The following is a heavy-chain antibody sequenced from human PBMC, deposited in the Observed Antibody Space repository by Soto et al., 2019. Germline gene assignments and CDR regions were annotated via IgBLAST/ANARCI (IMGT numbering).Heavy chain of an antibody. CDR3: ARAGGLGAVAADY. V-gene: IGHV4-30-2*01. CDR2: IYHSGST. Sequence: SETLSLTCAVSGGSISSGGYSWGWIRQPPGKGLEWIGYIYHSGSTYYNPSLKSRVTISVDRSKNQFSLKLSSVTAADTAVYYCARAGGLGAVAADYWGQGTLVTVS. D-gene: IGHD6-19*01. J-gene: IGHJ4*02. CDR1: GGSISSGGYS.